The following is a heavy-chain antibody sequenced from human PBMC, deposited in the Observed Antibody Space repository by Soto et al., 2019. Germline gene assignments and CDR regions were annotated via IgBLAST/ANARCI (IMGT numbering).Heavy chain of an antibody. J-gene: IGHJ4*02. Sequence: QVQLVQSGAEVKRPGSSVKVSCKASGDTFNFYSINWVRQAPGLGLEWMGRVNPIVSMSNYAQKFQGRVTMTAYKSTNTAYMEQSSLRSEDTAIYYCASSYGSGYRAFDYWGQGALVTVSS. CDR3: ASSYGSGYRAFDY. D-gene: IGHD3-10*01. CDR1: GDTFNFYS. V-gene: IGHV1-69*02. CDR2: VNPIVSMS.